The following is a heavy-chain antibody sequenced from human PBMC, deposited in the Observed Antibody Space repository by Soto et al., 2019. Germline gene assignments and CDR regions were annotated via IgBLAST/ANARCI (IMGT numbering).Heavy chain of an antibody. CDR3: ETDPRGFDWLLPNFDY. Sequence: GESLKISFAASGFNVSSNYMSLVRQAQGKGLEWVSVIYSGGSTYYADSVKGRFTISRDNAKNSLYLQMNSLRAEDTDVYYCETDPRGFDWLLPNFDYWAQGTLVPVSS. V-gene: IGHV3-53*01. CDR2: IYSGGST. CDR1: GFNVSSNY. D-gene: IGHD3-9*01. J-gene: IGHJ4*02.